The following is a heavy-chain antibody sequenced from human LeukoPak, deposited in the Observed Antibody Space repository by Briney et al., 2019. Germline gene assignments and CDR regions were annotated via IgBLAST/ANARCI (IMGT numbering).Heavy chain of an antibody. CDR2: ISSSSSYI. J-gene: IGHJ4*02. D-gene: IGHD3-22*01. CDR3: ARDVVVINYYFDY. CDR1: GFTFSNYS. Sequence: GGSLRLSCAASGFTFSNYSMNWVRQAPGKGLEWVSSISSSSSYIYYADSVKGRFTISRDNAKNSLYLQMNSLRAEDTAVYYCARDVVVINYYFDYWGQGTLVTVSS. V-gene: IGHV3-21*01.